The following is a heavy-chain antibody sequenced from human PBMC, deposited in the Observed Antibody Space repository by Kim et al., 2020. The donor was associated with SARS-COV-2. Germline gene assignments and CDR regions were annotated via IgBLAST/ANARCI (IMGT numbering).Heavy chain of an antibody. J-gene: IGHJ6*02. Sequence: ASVKVSCKASGYTFTSYYMHWVRQAPGQGLEWMGIINPSGGSTSYAQKFQGRVTMTRDTSTSTVYMELSSLRSEDTAVYYCARDRLLWFGDREYYYYGMDVWGQGTTVTVSS. CDR2: INPSGGST. V-gene: IGHV1-46*01. D-gene: IGHD3-10*01. CDR3: ARDRLLWFGDREYYYYGMDV. CDR1: GYTFTSYY.